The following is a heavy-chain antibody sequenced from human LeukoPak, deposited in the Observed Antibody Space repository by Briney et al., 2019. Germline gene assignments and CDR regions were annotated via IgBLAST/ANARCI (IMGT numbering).Heavy chain of an antibody. CDR3: ARVEKPLYFDY. CDR2: IYYSGST. V-gene: IGHV4-59*01. Sequence: PSETLSLTCTVSGGSISSYYWSWIRQPPGKGLEWIGYIYYSGSTNYNPSLKSRVTISVDTSKNQFSLKLSSVTAADTAVYYCARVEKPLYFDYWGQGTLVTVSS. CDR1: GGSISSYY. D-gene: IGHD1-1*01. J-gene: IGHJ4*02.